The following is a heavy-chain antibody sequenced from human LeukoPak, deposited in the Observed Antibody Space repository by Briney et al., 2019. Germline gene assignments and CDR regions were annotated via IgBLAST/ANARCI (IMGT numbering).Heavy chain of an antibody. Sequence: GGSLRLSCAASGFIFSNHGMHWVRQAPGKGLEWVSFIRYDGREQYYADSVKGRFTISRDNSKNTLYLQMNSLRAEDTAVYYCHIAAAGLVDYWGQGTLVTVSS. CDR2: IRYDGREQ. J-gene: IGHJ4*02. CDR1: GFIFSNHG. CDR3: HIAAAGLVDY. D-gene: IGHD6-13*01. V-gene: IGHV3-30*02.